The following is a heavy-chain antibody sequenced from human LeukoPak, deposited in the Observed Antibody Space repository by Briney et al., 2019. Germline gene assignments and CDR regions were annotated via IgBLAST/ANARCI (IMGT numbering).Heavy chain of an antibody. Sequence: ASVKVSCKASGYTFTSYGISWVRRAPGQGLEWMGWISAYNGYTNYAQKLQGRVTMTTDTSTSTASMELRSLRSDDTAVYYCARGPLAYCGGDCPSPLDYWGQGTLVTVSS. V-gene: IGHV1-18*01. CDR3: ARGPLAYCGGDCPSPLDY. CDR1: GYTFTSYG. CDR2: ISAYNGYT. D-gene: IGHD2-21*02. J-gene: IGHJ4*02.